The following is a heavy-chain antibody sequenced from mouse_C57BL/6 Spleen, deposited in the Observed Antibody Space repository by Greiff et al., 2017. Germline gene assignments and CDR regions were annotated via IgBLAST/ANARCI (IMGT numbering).Heavy chain of an antibody. CDR3: ARGIYYDYDGGHYYAMDY. CDR1: GYTFTSYW. D-gene: IGHD2-4*01. Sequence: VQLQQPGAELVRPGSSVKLSCKASGYTFTSYWMHWVKQRPIQGLEWIGNINPSDSETHYNQKFKDKATLTVDKSSSTAYMQLSSLTSEDSAVYYCARGIYYDYDGGHYYAMDYWGQGTSVTVSS. J-gene: IGHJ4*01. CDR2: INPSDSET. V-gene: IGHV1-52*01.